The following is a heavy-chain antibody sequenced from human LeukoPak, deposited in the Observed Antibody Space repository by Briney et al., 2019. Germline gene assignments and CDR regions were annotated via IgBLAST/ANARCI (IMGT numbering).Heavy chain of an antibody. D-gene: IGHD3-3*01. J-gene: IGHJ4*02. CDR3: ARLRVKDYDFWSDYPDY. Sequence: SETLSLTCTVSGGSISSSSYYWGWIRQPPGKGLEWIGNIYYSGSTYYNSSLKSRVTISVGTSKNQFSLKLSSVTAADTAVYYCARLRVKDYDFWSDYPDYWGQGTLVTVSS. CDR1: GGSISSSSYY. V-gene: IGHV4-39*07. CDR2: IYYSGST.